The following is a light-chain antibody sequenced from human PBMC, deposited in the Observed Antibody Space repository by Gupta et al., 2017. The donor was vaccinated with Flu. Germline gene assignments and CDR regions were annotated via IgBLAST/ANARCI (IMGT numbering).Light chain of an antibody. Sequence: PSTLSASVGDRVTITCRASQSISGWLAWYQQKPGTAPKVLIYEASTLESGVPSRFSGSGSGTEFTLTISRLQPDDFATYFCQQDSYLAWTFGQGTKV. V-gene: IGKV1-5*03. CDR2: EAS. CDR1: QSISGW. CDR3: QQDSYLAWT. J-gene: IGKJ1*01.